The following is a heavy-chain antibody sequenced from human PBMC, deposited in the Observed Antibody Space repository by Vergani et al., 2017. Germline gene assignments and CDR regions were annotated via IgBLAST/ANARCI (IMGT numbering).Heavy chain of an antibody. CDR3: AGPQGTSAYYYGGFDY. V-gene: IGHV3-23*01. CDR1: GFTFSTSA. D-gene: IGHD3-22*01. CDR2: ISSDGGST. Sequence: EVQLLESGGGLVQPGGSLRLSCAASGFTFSTSAMTGVRQAPGKGLEWVSTISSDGGSTYYADSVKGRFTISRDNSKNTLSLQMNSLTAEDTAIYYCAGPQGTSAYYYGGFDYWGQGILVTVSS. J-gene: IGHJ4*02.